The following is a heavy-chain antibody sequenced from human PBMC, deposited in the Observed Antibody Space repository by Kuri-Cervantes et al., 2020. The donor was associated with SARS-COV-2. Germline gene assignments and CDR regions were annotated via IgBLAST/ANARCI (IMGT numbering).Heavy chain of an antibody. CDR1: GFTFSSYS. CDR2: ISSSSSYI. J-gene: IGHJ6*02. V-gene: IGHV3-21*01. Sequence: GESLKISCAASGFTFSSYSMNWVRQAPGKGLEWVSSISSSSSYIYYADSVKGRFTLSRDNAKNMLFLQMNSLRAEDTAVYYCARDFYNWNELDYYYYGMDVWGQGTTVTVSS. D-gene: IGHD1-1*01. CDR3: ARDFYNWNELDYYYYGMDV.